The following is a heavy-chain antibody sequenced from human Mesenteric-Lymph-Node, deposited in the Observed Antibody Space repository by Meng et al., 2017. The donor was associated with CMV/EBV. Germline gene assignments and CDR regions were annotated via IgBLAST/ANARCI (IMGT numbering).Heavy chain of an antibody. CDR1: GGSISSSSYY. CDR3: ATLRYTIFGVVIEYYGMDV. Sequence: GSLRLSCTVSGGSISSSSYYWGWIRQPPGKGLEWIGSIYYSGSTYYNPSLKSRVTISVDTSKNQFSLKLSSVTAADTAVYYCATLRYTIFGVVIEYYGMDVWGQGTTVTVSS. J-gene: IGHJ6*02. D-gene: IGHD3-3*01. V-gene: IGHV4-39*01. CDR2: IYYSGST.